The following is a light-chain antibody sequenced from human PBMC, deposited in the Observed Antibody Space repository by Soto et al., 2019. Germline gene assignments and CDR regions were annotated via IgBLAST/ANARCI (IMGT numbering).Light chain of an antibody. J-gene: IGLJ3*02. CDR2: RDS. Sequence: QSVLTQPPSASGTPGQRVTISCSESSSSIGSNYIYWYQQLPGTAPKLLIYRDSQRPSGVPDRFSGSKSGTSASLAISGLRSEDEDDYYCAAWDDSLRGWVFGGGTKVTVL. CDR1: SSSIGSNY. CDR3: AAWDDSLRGWV. V-gene: IGLV1-47*01.